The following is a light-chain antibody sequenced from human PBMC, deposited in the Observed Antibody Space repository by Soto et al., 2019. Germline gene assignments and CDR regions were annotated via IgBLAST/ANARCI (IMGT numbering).Light chain of an antibody. CDR3: ATWDDSLNGLV. J-gene: IGLJ3*02. Sequence: QSVLTQPPSASGTPGQRVTIPCSGSSSNIGSNFVNRYQQLPGTAPKLLMYNNNQRPSGVPDRFSGSKSGTSASLAISGLQSEDEADYHCATWDDSLNGLVFGGGTKLTVL. V-gene: IGLV1-44*01. CDR2: NNN. CDR1: SSNIGSNF.